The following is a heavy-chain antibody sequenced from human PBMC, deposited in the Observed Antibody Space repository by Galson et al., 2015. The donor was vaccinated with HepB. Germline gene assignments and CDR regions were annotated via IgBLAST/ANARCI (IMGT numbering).Heavy chain of an antibody. CDR3: AKGGAYCGGDCEGDFDY. CDR1: GFTFSSYA. J-gene: IGHJ4*02. Sequence: SLRLSCAASGFTFSSYAMSWVRQAPGKGLEWVSAISGSGGSTYYADSVKGRFTISRDNSKNTLYLQMNSLRAEDTAVYYCAKGGAYCGGDCEGDFDYWGQGTLVTVSS. D-gene: IGHD2-21*02. CDR2: ISGSGGST. V-gene: IGHV3-23*01.